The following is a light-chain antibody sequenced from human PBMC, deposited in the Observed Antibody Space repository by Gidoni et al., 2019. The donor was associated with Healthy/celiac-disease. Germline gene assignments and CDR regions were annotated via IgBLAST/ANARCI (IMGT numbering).Light chain of an antibody. CDR3: QQSYSTPENT. V-gene: IGKV1-39*01. CDR2: ASS. CDR1: QSISSY. Sequence: DIQMTQSPSSLSASVGDRVTITCRASQSISSYLNWYQQKPGKAPKLLIYASSSLQSGVPSRFSGSVSGTAFTLTISSLQPEAFSTYYCQQSYSTPENTFGGXTKVEI. J-gene: IGKJ4*01.